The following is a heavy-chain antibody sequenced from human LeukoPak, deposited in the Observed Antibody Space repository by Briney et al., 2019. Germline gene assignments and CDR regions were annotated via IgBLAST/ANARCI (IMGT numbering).Heavy chain of an antibody. D-gene: IGHD3-3*01. CDR1: GGTFSSYA. J-gene: IGHJ6*03. V-gene: IGHV1-69*05. CDR3: ATLNYDLWSGYYSYYYMDV. Sequence: ASVKVSCKDSGGTFSSYAISWVRQAPGQGLEWMGGIIPIFGTANYAQKFQGRVTITTDESTSTAYMELSSLRSEDTAVYYCATLNYDLWSGYYSYYYMDVWGKGTTVTVSS. CDR2: IIPIFGTA.